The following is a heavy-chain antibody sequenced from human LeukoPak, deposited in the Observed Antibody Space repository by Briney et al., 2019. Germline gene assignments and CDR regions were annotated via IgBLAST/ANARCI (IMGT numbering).Heavy chain of an antibody. CDR1: GFTFSSYA. Sequence: PGGSLRLSCEASGFTFSSYAMNWVRQAPGKGLEWVSSISGSGATTSYAASVEGRFTISRDISKNTLYLQMNSLRAEDTAVYYCARVSHFDWPYYYYYYMDVWGKGTTVTVSS. J-gene: IGHJ6*03. CDR2: ISGSGATT. V-gene: IGHV3-23*01. D-gene: IGHD3-9*01. CDR3: ARVSHFDWPYYYYYYMDV.